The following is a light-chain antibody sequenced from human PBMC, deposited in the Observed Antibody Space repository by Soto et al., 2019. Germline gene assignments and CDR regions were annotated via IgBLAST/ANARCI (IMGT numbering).Light chain of an antibody. CDR1: SSDVGSYNL. CDR2: EGS. V-gene: IGLV2-23*01. J-gene: IGLJ3*02. Sequence: QSALTQPASVSGSPGQSITISCTGTSSDVGSYNLVSWYQQHPGKAPKLMIYEGSKRPSGVSNRFSGSKSGNTASLTISGLQPEDEADYYCCSYAGSSTVFGGGTKLTVL. CDR3: CSYAGSSTV.